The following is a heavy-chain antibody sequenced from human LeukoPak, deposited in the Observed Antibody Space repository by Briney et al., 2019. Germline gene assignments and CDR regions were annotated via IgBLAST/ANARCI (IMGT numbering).Heavy chain of an antibody. Sequence: SETLSLTCTVSGGSISSSSYYWGWIRQPPGKGLEWIGSIYYSGSTYYNPSLKSRVTISVDTSKNQFSLKLSSVTAADTAVYYCARQARGGSSPYFDYWGQGTLVTVSS. CDR1: GGSISSSSYY. D-gene: IGHD6-6*01. CDR3: ARQARGGSSPYFDY. CDR2: IYYSGST. V-gene: IGHV4-39*01. J-gene: IGHJ4*02.